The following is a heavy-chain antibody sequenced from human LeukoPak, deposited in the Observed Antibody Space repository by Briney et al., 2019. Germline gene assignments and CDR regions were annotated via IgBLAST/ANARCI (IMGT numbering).Heavy chain of an antibody. J-gene: IGHJ4*02. Sequence: RSQTLSLTCAISGDSVSTNSAAWNWLRQSPSRGLEWLGRTYYRSKWYDDYAVSVKSRITINPDTSKNHFSLQLNSVTPEDTAVYYCARGGIGYCTSSSCYFDSWGQGTLVTVSS. CDR2: TYYRSKWYD. V-gene: IGHV6-1*01. D-gene: IGHD2-2*03. CDR3: ARGGIGYCTSSSCYFDS. CDR1: GDSVSTNSAA.